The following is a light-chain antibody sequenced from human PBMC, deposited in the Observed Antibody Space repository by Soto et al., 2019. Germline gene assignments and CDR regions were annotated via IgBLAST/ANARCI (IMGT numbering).Light chain of an antibody. V-gene: IGKV3-15*01. CDR1: QPVSDK. Sequence: EVLITQSPANLSVSPGVGATLSCWASQPVSDKLAWYQQKPGQPPRLLIYGASTRDTGIPDRFSGMGSETDFTLTISRLEPEDLSVYYCLHRMNSPLTFGQGTRLEIK. CDR2: GAS. J-gene: IGKJ5*01. CDR3: LHRMNSPLT.